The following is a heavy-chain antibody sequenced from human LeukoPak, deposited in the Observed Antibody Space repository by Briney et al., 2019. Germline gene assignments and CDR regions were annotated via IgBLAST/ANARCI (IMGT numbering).Heavy chain of an antibody. J-gene: IGHJ4*02. CDR2: KSKDGSDK. V-gene: IGHV3-30-3*01. CDR1: GFTFSDYA. Sequence: PGGSLRLSCAASGFTFSDYAMHWVRQAPGKGLEWVAVKSKDGSDKYYPGSVRGRFTISRDNSKNTIYLQMDSLRAEDTAIYYCARDYWWNYDYWGQGTLVTVSS. D-gene: IGHD1-7*01. CDR3: ARDYWWNYDY.